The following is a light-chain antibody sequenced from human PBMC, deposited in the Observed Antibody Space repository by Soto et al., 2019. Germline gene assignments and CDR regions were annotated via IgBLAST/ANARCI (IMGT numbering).Light chain of an antibody. J-gene: IGKJ4*01. CDR3: QQFGSSPLT. V-gene: IGKV3-20*01. Sequence: EIVLTQSLGTLSLSPGERATLSCRASQTVSSNYLNWYQQKPGQAPRLLIYGASSRATGIPDRFSGSGSGTDFTDFTLTISRLEPEDFAVYYCQQFGSSPLTFGGGTKVDIK. CDR2: GAS. CDR1: QTVSSNY.